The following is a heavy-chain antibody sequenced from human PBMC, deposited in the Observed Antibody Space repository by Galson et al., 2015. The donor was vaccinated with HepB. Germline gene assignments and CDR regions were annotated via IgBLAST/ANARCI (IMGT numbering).Heavy chain of an antibody. J-gene: IGHJ4*02. Sequence: LSLTCSVSGDSISSGGYYWSWIRQHPGKGLEWIGYIYHTGSTYYNPSLKSRVTISVDTSRNQFSLKMTSVTAADTAVYYCARDGLWGLKVSPGDNWGQGTLVTVSS. V-gene: IGHV4-31*03. CDR2: IYHTGST. CDR3: ARDGLWGLKVSPGDN. D-gene: IGHD2-21*01. CDR1: GDSISSGGYY.